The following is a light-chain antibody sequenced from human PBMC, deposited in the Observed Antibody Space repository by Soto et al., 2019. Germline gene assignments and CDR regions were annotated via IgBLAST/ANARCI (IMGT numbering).Light chain of an antibody. Sequence: EDVLTQSPATLSLSPGERATLSCRASQSVSSHLTWYQQKRGQAPRLLIYDASNRATGIPGRFSGSGSGTDFTLTISSLEPEDFAVYYCQQRSNGPAYTFGQGTRLDIK. J-gene: IGKJ2*01. CDR3: QQRSNGPAYT. CDR1: QSVSSH. V-gene: IGKV3-11*01. CDR2: DAS.